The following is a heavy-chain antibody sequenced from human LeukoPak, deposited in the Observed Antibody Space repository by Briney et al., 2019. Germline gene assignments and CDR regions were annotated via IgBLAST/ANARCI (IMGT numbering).Heavy chain of an antibody. CDR3: ARGAYYYAD. CDR1: GLPFSSDA. D-gene: IGHD3-10*01. Sequence: GGSLRLACAVYGLPFSSDAMGWVRQAPGRGLEWVAATSRSGGSTYYADSVKGRYTISKDNAQNSLYLQKNSLRAQDTAVYYCARGAYYYADWGQKTLVSVSS. CDR2: TSRSGGST. J-gene: IGHJ4*02. V-gene: IGHV3-23*01.